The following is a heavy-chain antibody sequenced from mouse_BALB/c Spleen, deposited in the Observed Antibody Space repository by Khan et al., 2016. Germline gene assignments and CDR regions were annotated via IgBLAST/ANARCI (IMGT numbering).Heavy chain of an antibody. J-gene: IGHJ4*01. D-gene: IGHD2-2*01. CDR2: IWGDGST. V-gene: IGHV2-6-7*01. CDR1: GFSIIAYG. CDR3: ARDGWGYYAMDY. Sequence: QMQLEESGPGLVAPSQSLSITCTVSGFSIIAYGVNWVRQPPGKGLEWLGMIWGDGSTDYNSALKSRLNITKDNSRSQVFLKMNSLRTDDTAKYXCARDGWGYYAMDYWGQGTSVTVSS.